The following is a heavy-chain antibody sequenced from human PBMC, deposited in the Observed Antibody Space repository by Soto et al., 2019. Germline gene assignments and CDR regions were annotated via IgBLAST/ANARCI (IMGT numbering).Heavy chain of an antibody. V-gene: IGHV4-34*01. J-gene: IGHJ5*02. CDR1: GGSFSGYY. CDR2: INHSGST. CDR3: ATWRIRNWFDP. D-gene: IGHD2-15*01. Sequence: SETLSLTCAVYGGSFSGYYWSWIRQPPGKGLEWIGEINHSGSTNYNPSLKSRVTISVDTSKNQFSLKLSSVTAADTAVYYCATWRIRNWFDPWGQGTLVTVSS.